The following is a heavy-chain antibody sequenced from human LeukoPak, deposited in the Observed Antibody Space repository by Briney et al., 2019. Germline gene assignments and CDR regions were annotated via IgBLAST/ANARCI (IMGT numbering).Heavy chain of an antibody. CDR3: AREVVYGDYVGPYYYYYMDV. V-gene: IGHV4-61*02. J-gene: IGHJ6*03. CDR1: GGSISSGSYY. Sequence: RPSETLSLTCTVSGGSISSGSYYWSWIRQPAGKGLEWIGRIYTSGSTNYNPSLKSRVTISVDTSKNQFSLKLSSVTAADTAVYYCAREVVYGDYVGPYYYYYMDVWGKGTTVTVSS. CDR2: IYTSGST. D-gene: IGHD4-17*01.